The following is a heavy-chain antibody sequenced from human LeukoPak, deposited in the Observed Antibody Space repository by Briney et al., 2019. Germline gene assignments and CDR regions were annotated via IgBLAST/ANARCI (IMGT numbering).Heavy chain of an antibody. D-gene: IGHD6-19*01. Sequence: PGGSLRLSCAASGFTFDDYAMHWVRQAPGKGLEWVSGISWNSGSIGYADSVKGRFTISRDNSKNTLYLQMNSLRAEDTAVYYCAKGYASPVAGLFFDYWGQGTLVTVSS. V-gene: IGHV3-9*01. J-gene: IGHJ4*02. CDR1: GFTFDDYA. CDR3: AKGYASPVAGLFFDY. CDR2: ISWNSGSI.